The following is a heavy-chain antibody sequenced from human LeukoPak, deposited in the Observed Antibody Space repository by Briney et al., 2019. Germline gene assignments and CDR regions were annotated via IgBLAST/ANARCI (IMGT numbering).Heavy chain of an antibody. Sequence: GGTLRLSCAASGFTFSDYYMSWIRQAPGNGLGWVSYISSSGSTIYYADSVKGRFTISRDNAKNTLYLQMNSLRAEDTAVYYCARERIGGEVNSAPGHYFDYWGQGTLVTVSS. CDR1: GFTFSDYY. V-gene: IGHV3-11*01. CDR2: ISSSGSTI. CDR3: ARERIGGEVNSAPGHYFDY. J-gene: IGHJ4*02. D-gene: IGHD1-26*01.